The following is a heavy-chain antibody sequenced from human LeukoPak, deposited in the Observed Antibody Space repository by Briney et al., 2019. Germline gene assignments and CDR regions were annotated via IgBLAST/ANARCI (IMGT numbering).Heavy chain of an antibody. CDR3: ATDRNSPGP. J-gene: IGHJ5*02. CDR2: IKNDGSST. Sequence: GGSLRLSCAASGFTFSSFWMYWVRQAPGKGLVWVSHIKNDGSSTTYADSVKGRFTISRDNAKNTLYLQMNSLRAEDTAVYYCATDRNSPGPWGQGTLVTVSS. CDR1: GFTFSSFW. D-gene: IGHD4-23*01. V-gene: IGHV3-74*01.